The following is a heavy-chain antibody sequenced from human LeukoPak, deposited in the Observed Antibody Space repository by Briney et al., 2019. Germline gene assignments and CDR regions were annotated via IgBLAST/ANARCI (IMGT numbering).Heavy chain of an antibody. D-gene: IGHD6-13*01. V-gene: IGHV4-59*01. Sequence: SETLSLTCTVSGGSISSYYWSWIRQPPGKGLEWIGYIYYSGSTNYNPSLKSRVTISVDTSKNQFSLKLSSVTAADTAVYYCARGGYSSSWYRGEAYYFDYWGQGTLVTVSS. CDR2: IYYSGST. CDR1: GGSISSYY. J-gene: IGHJ4*02. CDR3: ARGGYSSSWYRGEAYYFDY.